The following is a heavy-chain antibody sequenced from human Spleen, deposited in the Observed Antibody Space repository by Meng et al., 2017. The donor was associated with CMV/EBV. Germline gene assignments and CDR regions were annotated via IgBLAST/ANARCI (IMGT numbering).Heavy chain of an antibody. CDR3: ARDLGSASGGYFDN. D-gene: IGHD1-26*01. CDR2: INQDGSEK. V-gene: IGHV3-7*01. CDR1: EFTFSRSW. J-gene: IGHJ4*02. Sequence: GESLKISCEASEFTFSRSWMSWVRQAPGRGLEWVANINQDGSEKYYGDSVKGRFTISRDSAKISLYLQMDSLRAEDTAVYYCARDLGSASGGYFDNWGQGTLVTVSS.